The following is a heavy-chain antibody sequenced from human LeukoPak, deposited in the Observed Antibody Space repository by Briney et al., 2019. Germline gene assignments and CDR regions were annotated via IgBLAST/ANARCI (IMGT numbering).Heavy chain of an antibody. CDR3: ARDPVGRSMIVVLGAFDI. Sequence: GRSLRLSCAASGFTFSSYAMHWVRHAPGKGLEWVAVISYDGSNKYYADSVKGRFTISRDNSKNTLYLQMNSLRAEDTAVYYCARDPVGRSMIVVLGAFDIWGQGTMVTVSS. CDR2: ISYDGSNK. D-gene: IGHD3-22*01. J-gene: IGHJ3*02. V-gene: IGHV3-30-3*01. CDR1: GFTFSSYA.